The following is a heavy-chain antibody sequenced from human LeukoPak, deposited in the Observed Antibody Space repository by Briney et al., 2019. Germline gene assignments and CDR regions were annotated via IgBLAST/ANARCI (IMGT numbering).Heavy chain of an antibody. V-gene: IGHV3-48*01. D-gene: IGHD3-10*01. J-gene: IGHJ6*02. Sequence: GGSLRLSCAASGFTFSSYSMNWVRQAPGKGLEWVSYISSSSSTIYYADSVKGRFTISRDNAKNSLYLQMNSLRAEDTAVYYCARENSXGLXWFGESSYGMDVWGQGTTVTVSS. CDR2: ISSSSSTI. CDR1: GFTFSSYS. CDR3: ARENSXGLXWFGESSYGMDV.